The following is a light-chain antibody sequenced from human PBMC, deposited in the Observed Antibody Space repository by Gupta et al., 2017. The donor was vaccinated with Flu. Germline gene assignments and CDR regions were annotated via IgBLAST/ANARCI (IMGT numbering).Light chain of an antibody. CDR3: QLSYNALT. CDR2: GAS. V-gene: IGKV1-39*01. J-gene: IGKJ4*01. Sequence: DIQITQSPSSLSASVGDRVTIPCRASQSISKYLNWYQQKPGKAPKLLIYGASSLQTGVPSRFSGSASGTDFTLTISRLQPEDFATYYCQLSYNALTFGGGTKVEIK. CDR1: QSISKY.